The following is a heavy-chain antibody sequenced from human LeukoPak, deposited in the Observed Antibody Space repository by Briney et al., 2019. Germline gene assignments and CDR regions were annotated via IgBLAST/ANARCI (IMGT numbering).Heavy chain of an antibody. V-gene: IGHV4-30-2*01. J-gene: IGHJ3*02. CDR2: IYHSGST. Sequence: SQTLSLTCTISGGSISSGGYSWSWIRQPPGKGLEWIGNIYHSGSTYYNPSLKSRVTISVDKSKNQFSLKLSSVTAADTAVYYCARAGVTMISDAFDIWGQGTMVTVSS. CDR1: GGSISSGGYS. CDR3: ARAGVTMISDAFDI. D-gene: IGHD2-8*01.